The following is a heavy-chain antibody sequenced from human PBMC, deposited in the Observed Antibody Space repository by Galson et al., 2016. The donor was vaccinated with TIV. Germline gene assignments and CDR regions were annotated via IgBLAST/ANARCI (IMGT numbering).Heavy chain of an antibody. CDR2: INPTSGGT. CDR1: GFNFSDYY. CDR3: ARERRDYYYGMDV. V-gene: IGHV1-2*04. J-gene: IGHJ6*02. Sequence: SVKVSCKASGFNFSDYYFHWVRQAPGQGLEWMGWINPTSGGTKYAQKFQAWVTLTRDTSINTAHMEMSRLKSDDTAVYYCARERRDYYYGMDVWGQGTTAIVSS.